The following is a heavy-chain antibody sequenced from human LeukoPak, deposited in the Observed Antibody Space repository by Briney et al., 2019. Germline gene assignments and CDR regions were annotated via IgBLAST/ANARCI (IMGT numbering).Heavy chain of an antibody. Sequence: ASVKVSCKASGYTVTGFDFNWVRQATGQGLEWMGWMKSNNGHTGYAQKFQGRVTMTRDTSISTAYMELSSLTFEDTAVYYCARGPPNWGMVGYWGQGTLVTVSS. CDR1: GYTVTGFD. V-gene: IGHV1-8*01. D-gene: IGHD7-27*01. CDR3: ARGPPNWGMVGY. CDR2: MKSNNGHT. J-gene: IGHJ4*02.